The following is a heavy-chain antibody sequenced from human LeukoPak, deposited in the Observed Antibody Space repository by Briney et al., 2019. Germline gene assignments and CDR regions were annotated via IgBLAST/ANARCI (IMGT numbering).Heavy chain of an antibody. V-gene: IGHV3-21*01. D-gene: IGHD3-22*01. CDR2: ISSSTIYI. CDR3: ARDLGQYYDTSDNWFDP. CDR1: GFTFSSYD. Sequence: GGSLRLSCAASGFTFSSYDMNWVRQAPGKGLEWVSSISSSTIYIYYADSVKGRFTISRDNAKNTLNLQMNSLRAEDTAVYYCARDLGQYYDTSDNWFDPWGQGTLVTVSS. J-gene: IGHJ5*02.